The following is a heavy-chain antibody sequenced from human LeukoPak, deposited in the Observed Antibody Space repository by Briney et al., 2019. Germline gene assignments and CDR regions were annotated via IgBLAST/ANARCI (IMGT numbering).Heavy chain of an antibody. CDR2: IYYSGST. V-gene: IGHV4-59*01. D-gene: IGHD3-10*01. Sequence: SETLSLTCTVSGGSISGYYWSWIRQPPGKGLEWIGYIYYSGSTNYNPSLKSRVTISVDTSKNQFSLKLSSLTAADTAVYYCARAHYYGSGRYYFDYWGQGTLVTVSS. CDR3: ARAHYYGSGRYYFDY. CDR1: GGSISGYY. J-gene: IGHJ4*02.